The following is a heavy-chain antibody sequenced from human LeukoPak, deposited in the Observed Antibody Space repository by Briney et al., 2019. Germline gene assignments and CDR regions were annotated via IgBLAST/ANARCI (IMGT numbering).Heavy chain of an antibody. CDR2: IYYSGST. J-gene: IGHJ4*02. V-gene: IGHV4-59*01. CDR1: GGSISSYY. Sequence: SETLSLTCTVSGGSISSYYWSWIRQPPGKGLEWIGHIYYSGSTNYNPSLKSRVTISVDTSKNQFSLKLSSVTAADTAVYYCARAPGGCYSSSCPDYWAQGTLVTVSS. D-gene: IGHD6-13*01. CDR3: ARAPGGCYSSSCPDY.